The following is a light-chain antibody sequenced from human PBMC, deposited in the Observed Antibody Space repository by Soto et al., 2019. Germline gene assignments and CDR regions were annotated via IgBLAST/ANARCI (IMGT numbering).Light chain of an antibody. J-gene: IGLJ2*01. Sequence: QSVLTRPPSVSGAPGQRVTISCTGSSSNIGAGYDVHWYQQLPGTAPKLLIYGNSNRPSGVPDRFSGSKSGTSASLAITGLQAEDEADYYCQSYDSSLRGVFGGGTKLTVL. CDR3: QSYDSSLRGV. CDR2: GNS. CDR1: SSNIGAGYD. V-gene: IGLV1-40*01.